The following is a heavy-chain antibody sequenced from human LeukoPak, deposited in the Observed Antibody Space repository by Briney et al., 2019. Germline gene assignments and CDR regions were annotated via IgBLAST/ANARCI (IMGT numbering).Heavy chain of an antibody. D-gene: IGHD1-26*01. J-gene: IGHJ4*02. CDR3: ARAGGSYQVFDY. CDR2: INGSGGRT. Sequence: GGSLRLSCAASGFTFSNYGITWVRQAPGKGLEWLTGINGSGGRTYYADSVKGRFTISRDNAKNSLYLQMNGLRAEDTAVYYCARAGGSYQVFDYWGQGTLVTVSS. CDR1: GFTFSNYG. V-gene: IGHV3-23*01.